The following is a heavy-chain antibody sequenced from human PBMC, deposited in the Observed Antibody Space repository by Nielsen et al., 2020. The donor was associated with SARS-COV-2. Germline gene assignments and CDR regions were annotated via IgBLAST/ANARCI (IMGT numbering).Heavy chain of an antibody. J-gene: IGHJ6*02. CDR2: ISHSGST. CDR3: ARGYGEYYYDSSGYWGKTYYYYGMDV. Sequence: WLRQPPGKGLEWIGEISHSGSTNCNPSLKSRVTISVDTSKNQFSLKLSSVTAADTAVYYCARGYGEYYYDSSGYWGKTYYYYGMDVWGQGTTVTVSS. V-gene: IGHV4-34*01. D-gene: IGHD3-22*01.